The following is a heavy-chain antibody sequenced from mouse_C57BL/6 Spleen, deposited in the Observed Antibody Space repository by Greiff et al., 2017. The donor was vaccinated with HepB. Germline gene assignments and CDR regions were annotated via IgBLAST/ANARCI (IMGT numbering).Heavy chain of an antibody. V-gene: IGHV1-62-2*01. CDR1: GYTFTEYT. CDR2: FYPGSGSI. Sequence: QVQLKQSGAELVKPGASVKLSCKASGYTFTEYTIHWVKQRSGQGLEWIGWFYPGSGSIKYNEKVKDKATLTADKSSSTVYMELSRLTSEDSAVYFCARHEDRGIYDGYYPSMDYWGQGTSVTVSS. CDR3: ARHEDRGIYDGYYPSMDY. D-gene: IGHD2-3*01. J-gene: IGHJ4*01.